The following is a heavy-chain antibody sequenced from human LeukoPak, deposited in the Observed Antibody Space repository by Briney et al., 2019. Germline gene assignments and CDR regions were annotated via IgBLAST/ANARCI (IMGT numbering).Heavy chain of an antibody. CDR2: IYYSGST. J-gene: IGHJ6*03. V-gene: IGHV4-59*01. D-gene: IGHD6-13*01. Sequence: SETLSLTCTVSGGSISSYYWSWIRQPPGKGLEWIGYIYYSGSTNYNPSLKSRVTISVDTSKNQFSLKLSSVTAADTAVYYCARVQDYSSSWATYYYYMDVWGKGTTVTVSS. CDR3: ARVQDYSSSWATYYYYMDV. CDR1: GGSISSYY.